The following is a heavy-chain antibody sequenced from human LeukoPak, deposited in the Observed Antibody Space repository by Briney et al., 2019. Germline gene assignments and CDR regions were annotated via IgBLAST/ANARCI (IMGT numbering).Heavy chain of an antibody. D-gene: IGHD1-1*01. CDR2: IYYSGST. V-gene: IGHV4-61*08. Sequence: SETLSLTCTVSGGSISSGDCYWSWIRQPPGKGLEWIGYIYYSGSTNYNPSLKSRVTISVDTSKNQFSLKLSSVTAADTAVYYCASMVAGTGFDYWGQGTLVTVSS. CDR1: GGSISSGDCY. J-gene: IGHJ4*02. CDR3: ASMVAGTGFDY.